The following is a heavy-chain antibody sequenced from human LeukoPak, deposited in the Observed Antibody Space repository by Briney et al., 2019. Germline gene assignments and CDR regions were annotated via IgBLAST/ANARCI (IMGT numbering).Heavy chain of an antibody. Sequence: GGSLRLSCAASGFTFSSYWMHWVRQAPGKGLVWVSRTRTDGGSTYYADSVKGRFTVSRDNAENTLYLQMNSLRLEDTAVYYCATDRAWGGFDNWGQGTLVTVSS. J-gene: IGHJ4*02. CDR2: TRTDGGST. CDR3: ATDRAWGGFDN. D-gene: IGHD3-16*01. CDR1: GFTFSSYW. V-gene: IGHV3-74*01.